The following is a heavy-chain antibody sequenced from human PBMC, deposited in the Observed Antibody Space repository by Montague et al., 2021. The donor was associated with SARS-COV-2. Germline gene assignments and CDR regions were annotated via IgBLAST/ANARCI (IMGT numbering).Heavy chain of an antibody. J-gene: IGHJ2*01. V-gene: IGHV6-1*01. Sequence: CAISGDSVSSNIATWNWIRQSPSRGLEWLGRTYYRSKWYNDYAVSVKSRVIINPDTSKNRISLQLNSVTPEDTAVYYCARAYCGGDFYFYWYFDLWGRGTLVTVSS. CDR3: ARAYCGGDFYFYWYFDL. D-gene: IGHD2-21*02. CDR2: TYYRSKWYN. CDR1: GDSVSSNIAT.